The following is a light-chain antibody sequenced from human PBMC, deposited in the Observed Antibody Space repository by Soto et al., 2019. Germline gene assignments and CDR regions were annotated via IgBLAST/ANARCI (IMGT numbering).Light chain of an antibody. CDR3: QQYGPAPWT. CDR1: QSVSTNF. V-gene: IGKV3-20*01. Sequence: EIVLTQSPGTLSLSPGEGATLSCRASQSVSTNFFAWYQQKPGQAPRLLIYGASTRTTGIPDRFSGSGSGTDFTLTISRLEPEDFAVYYCQQYGPAPWTFGQGTKVEIK. J-gene: IGKJ1*01. CDR2: GAS.